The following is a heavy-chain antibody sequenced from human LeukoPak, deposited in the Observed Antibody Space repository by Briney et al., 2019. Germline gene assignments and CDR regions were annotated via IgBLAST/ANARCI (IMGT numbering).Heavy chain of an antibody. CDR1: GYTLTELS. V-gene: IGHV1-24*01. CDR2: FDPEDGET. Sequence: GASVKVSCKVSGYTLTELSMHWVRQAPGKGLEWMGGFDPEDGETIYAQKFQGRVTMTEDTSTDTAYMELRSLRSDDTAVYYCARDHVLLWFGELLPSSPLFDYWGQGTLVTVSS. D-gene: IGHD3-10*01. J-gene: IGHJ4*02. CDR3: ARDHVLLWFGELLPSSPLFDY.